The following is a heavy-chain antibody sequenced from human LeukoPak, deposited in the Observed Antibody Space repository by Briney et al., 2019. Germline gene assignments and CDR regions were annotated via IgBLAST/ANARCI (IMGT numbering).Heavy chain of an antibody. CDR2: ISAYNGNT. D-gene: IGHD6-19*01. V-gene: IGHV1-18*01. J-gene: IGHJ5*02. CDR1: GYTFTSYG. Sequence: GASVKVSCKASGYTFTSYGISWVRQAPGQGLERMGWISAYNGNTNYAQKLQGRVTMTTDTSTSTAYMELRSLRSDDTAVYYCARDLGTRIAVAGGGSNWFDPWGQGTLVTVSS. CDR3: ARDLGTRIAVAGGGSNWFDP.